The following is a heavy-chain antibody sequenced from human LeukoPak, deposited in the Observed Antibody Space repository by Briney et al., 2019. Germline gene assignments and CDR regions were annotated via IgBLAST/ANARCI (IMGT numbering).Heavy chain of an antibody. D-gene: IGHD3-10*01. CDR2: IYYSGST. V-gene: IGHV4-59*08. Sequence: SETLSLTCTVSGGSISSYYWSWIRQPPGKGLEWIGYIYYSGSTNYNPSLKGRVTISVDTSKTQFSLKLSSVTAADPAVYYCARHLRSMVRGVITTYYHYGMDVWGQGTTVTVSS. J-gene: IGHJ6*02. CDR3: ARHLRSMVRGVITTYYHYGMDV. CDR1: GGSISSYY.